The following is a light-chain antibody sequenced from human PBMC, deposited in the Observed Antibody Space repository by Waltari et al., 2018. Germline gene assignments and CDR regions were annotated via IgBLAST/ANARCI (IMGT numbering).Light chain of an antibody. J-gene: IGLJ2*01. CDR2: GVN. CDR3: QSYDPSLSVV. V-gene: IGLV1-40*01. CDR1: GSNIGAGYD. Sequence: QSVLTQPPSVSGAPGQRVTISCTGSGSNIGAGYDVHWYQQRPGEAPKLLIYGVNTRPLGVPDRFSCSQSGTSASLAIRGLQAEDEADYYCQSYDPSLSVVFGGGTKLTVV.